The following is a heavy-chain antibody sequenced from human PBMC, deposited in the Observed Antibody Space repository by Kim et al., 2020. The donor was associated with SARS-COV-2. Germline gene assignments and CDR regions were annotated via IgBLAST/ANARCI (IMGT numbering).Heavy chain of an antibody. Sequence: GGSLRLSCAASGFTFSSYSMNWVRQAPGKGLEWVSSISSSSSYIYYADSVKGRFTISRDNAKNSLYLQMNSLRAEDTAVYYCARDPEPGAVGLERRDMVAHFDYWGQGTLVTVSS. CDR3: ARDPEPGAVGLERRDMVAHFDY. D-gene: IGHD1-1*01. CDR1: GFTFSSYS. V-gene: IGHV3-21*01. J-gene: IGHJ4*02. CDR2: ISSSSSYI.